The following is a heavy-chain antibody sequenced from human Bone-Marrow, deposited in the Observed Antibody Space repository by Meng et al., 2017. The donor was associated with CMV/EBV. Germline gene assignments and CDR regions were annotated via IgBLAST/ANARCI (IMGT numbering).Heavy chain of an antibody. J-gene: IGHJ4*02. D-gene: IGHD3-10*01. CDR2: ISSSSSYI. CDR1: GFTFSSYS. CDR3: ARAAIGSGPPGY. V-gene: IGHV3-21*01. Sequence: GGSLRLSCAASGFTFSSYSMNWVRQAPGKGLEWVSSISSSSSYIYYADSVKGRFTISRDNAKNSLYLQMNSLRAEDTAVYYCARAAIGSGPPGYWGQGTLVTVSS.